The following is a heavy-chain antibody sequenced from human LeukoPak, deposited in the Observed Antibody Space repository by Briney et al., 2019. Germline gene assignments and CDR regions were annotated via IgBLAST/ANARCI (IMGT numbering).Heavy chain of an antibody. CDR2: IYSGGGI. Sequence: GGSLRLSCAASGFTGNSYYMNWVRQAPGKGLEWVANIYSGGGIHYADAVEGRFTISTDKYKNTMYLQMNSLRAEDTAVYFCARGFGGELLGYYFDYWGQGTLVTVSS. CDR3: ARGFGGELLGYYFDY. V-gene: IGHV3-53*01. CDR1: GFTGNSYY. J-gene: IGHJ4*02. D-gene: IGHD3-10*01.